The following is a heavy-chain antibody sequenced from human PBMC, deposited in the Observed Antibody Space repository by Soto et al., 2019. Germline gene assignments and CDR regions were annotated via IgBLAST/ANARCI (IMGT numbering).Heavy chain of an antibody. Sequence: NPSETLSLTCAVSGYSISSGYDWGWIRQPPGKGLEWIGSIYHSGSTYYNPSLKSRVTISVDTSKNQFSLKLSSVTAADTAVYYCARGRPGEGAFDIWGQGTMVTVSS. V-gene: IGHV4-38-2*01. CDR1: GYSISSGYD. CDR3: ARGRPGEGAFDI. CDR2: IYHSGST. D-gene: IGHD4-17*01. J-gene: IGHJ3*02.